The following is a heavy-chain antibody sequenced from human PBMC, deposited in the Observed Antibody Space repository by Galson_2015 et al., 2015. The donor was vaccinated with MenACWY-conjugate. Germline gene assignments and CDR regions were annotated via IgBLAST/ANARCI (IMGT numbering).Heavy chain of an antibody. J-gene: IGHJ4*02. CDR3: ARHRDYDFWSGPGHYFDF. V-gene: IGHV4-39*01. Sequence: ETLSLTCTVSGGSFSSSSYYWGWIRQPPGKGLEWIGSFYYSGNTYYNPSLSSRVTISVDTSKNQFSLKVTPVTAADTAVYYCARHRDYDFWSGPGHYFDFWGRGTRVTVSS. CDR2: FYYSGNT. D-gene: IGHD3-3*01. CDR1: GGSFSSSSYY.